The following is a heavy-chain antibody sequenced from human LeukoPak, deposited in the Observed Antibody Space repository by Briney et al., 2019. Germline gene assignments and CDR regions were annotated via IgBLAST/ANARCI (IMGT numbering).Heavy chain of an antibody. D-gene: IGHD5-12*01. J-gene: IGHJ4*02. CDR1: GFTFSSYA. Sequence: GGSLRLSCAASGFTFSSYAMHWVRQAPGKGLEWVAVISYDGSNKYYADSVKGRFTISRDNSKNTLYLQVNSLRAEDTAVYYCARDRRLSGYVLWYWGQGTLVTVSS. V-gene: IGHV3-30*04. CDR2: ISYDGSNK. CDR3: ARDRRLSGYVLWY.